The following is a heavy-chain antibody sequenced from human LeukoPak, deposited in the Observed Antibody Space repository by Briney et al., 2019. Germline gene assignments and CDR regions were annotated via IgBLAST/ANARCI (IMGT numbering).Heavy chain of an antibody. Sequence: SQTLSLTCAISGDSVSSNSAAWNWIRQSPSRGLEWLGRTYYRFRWYNDYAVSVRSRITINPDTSKNQFSLQLNSVTPEDTAVYYCERGEWPMATTGLSPPWGQEPRVTVPS. D-gene: IGHD3-3*01. CDR3: ERGEWPMATTGLSPP. J-gene: IGHJ5*02. CDR2: TYYRFRWYN. CDR1: GDSVSSNSAA. V-gene: IGHV6-1*01.